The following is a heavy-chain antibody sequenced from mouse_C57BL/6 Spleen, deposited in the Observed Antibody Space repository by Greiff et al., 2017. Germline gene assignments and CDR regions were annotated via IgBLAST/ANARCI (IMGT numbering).Heavy chain of an antibody. J-gene: IGHJ1*03. CDR1: GFTFSDYG. Sequence: EVKLVESGGGLVKPGGSLKLSCAASGFTFSDYGMHWVRQAPEKGLEWVAYISSGSSTIYYADTVKGRVPISRDNAKNTLFLQMTSLRSEDTAMYYCARAYSNYWYFDVWGTGTTVPVSS. V-gene: IGHV5-17*01. CDR2: ISSGSSTI. D-gene: IGHD2-5*01. CDR3: ARAYSNYWYFDV.